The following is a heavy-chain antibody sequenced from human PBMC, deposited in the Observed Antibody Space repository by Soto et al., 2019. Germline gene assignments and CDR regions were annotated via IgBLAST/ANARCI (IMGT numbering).Heavy chain of an antibody. Sequence: QVHLVESGPGLVKPSETLSLTCTISGGSISPYSCTWIRQSPGKGLEWIGYVSHSGRTFYTPSLTSRLTMSLDTSRSQFSLRLKSVSAADTAVYYCARLLGGYDDYGGWFAPWGQGTLVTVA. D-gene: IGHD4-17*01. CDR2: VSHSGRT. CDR1: GGSISPYS. J-gene: IGHJ5*02. V-gene: IGHV4-59*01. CDR3: ARLLGGYDDYGGWFAP.